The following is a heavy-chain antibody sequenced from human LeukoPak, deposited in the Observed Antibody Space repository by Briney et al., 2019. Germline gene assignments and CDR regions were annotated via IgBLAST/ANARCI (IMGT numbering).Heavy chain of an antibody. CDR2: ISGNGGST. V-gene: IGHV3-23*01. D-gene: IGHD3-22*01. CDR3: AKDPVQNYFDSNWDY. CDR1: GFTFSSYA. J-gene: IGHJ4*02. Sequence: GGSLRFSCAASGFTFSSYAMNWVRQAPGKGLEWVSAISGNGGSTYYADSVKGRFTISRDNSKNTLYLQMNSLRAEDTAVYYCAKDPVQNYFDSNWDYWGQGTLVTVSS.